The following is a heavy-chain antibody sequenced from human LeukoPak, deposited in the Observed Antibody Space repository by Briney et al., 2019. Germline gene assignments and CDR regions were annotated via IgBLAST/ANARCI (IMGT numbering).Heavy chain of an antibody. CDR2: ISSSSSSI. J-gene: IGHJ4*02. Sequence: GGSLRLSCAASGFTFSTYSMNWVRQAPGKGLEWVSSISSSSSSIYYADSVKGRFTISRDNSKNSLYLQMNSLRTEDTALYYCAKDLGVGGWYGEHYWGQGTLVTVSS. V-gene: IGHV3-21*04. D-gene: IGHD6-19*01. CDR3: AKDLGVGGWYGEHY. CDR1: GFTFSTYS.